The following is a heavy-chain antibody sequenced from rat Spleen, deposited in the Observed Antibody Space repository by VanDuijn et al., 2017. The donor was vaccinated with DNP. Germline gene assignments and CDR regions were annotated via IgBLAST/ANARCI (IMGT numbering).Heavy chain of an antibody. D-gene: IGHD1-9*01. V-gene: IGHV5S10*01. J-gene: IGHJ3*01. CDR2: IIYDGSRT. Sequence: EVQLVESGGGLVQPGRSLKLSCAASGFTFSDYNMAWVRQAPKKGLEWVATIIYDGSRTYYRDSVKGRFTISRDNAKSTLYLQMDSLRSEDTATYYCATHAGMGLTGDWFAYWGQGTLVTVSS. CDR1: GFTFSDYN. CDR3: ATHAGMGLTGDWFAY.